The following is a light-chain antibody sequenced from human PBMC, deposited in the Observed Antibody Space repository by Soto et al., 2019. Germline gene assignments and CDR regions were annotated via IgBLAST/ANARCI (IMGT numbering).Light chain of an antibody. CDR3: QQYGSSGT. CDR1: QSVSNNY. Sequence: VLTISLCAVSLTKRKKATLSSRASQSVSNNYLAWYQQKPGQAPRLLIYGASNRATGIPDRFSGSGSGTDFTLTISRLEPEDFAVYYCQQYGSSGTFAQGSMV. V-gene: IGKV3-20*01. J-gene: IGKJ1*01. CDR2: GAS.